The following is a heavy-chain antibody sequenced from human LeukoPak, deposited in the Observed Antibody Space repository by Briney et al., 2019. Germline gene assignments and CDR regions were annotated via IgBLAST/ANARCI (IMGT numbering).Heavy chain of an antibody. Sequence: GGSLRLSCAASGFTFSSYGMSWVRQAPGKGLEWVSAISGSGGSTYYADSVKGRFTISRDNSRNTLYLQMNSLRAEDTAVYYCAKSRGYSGYEYDYWGQGTLVTVSS. D-gene: IGHD5-12*01. CDR2: ISGSGGST. CDR1: GFTFSSYG. J-gene: IGHJ4*02. CDR3: AKSRGYSGYEYDY. V-gene: IGHV3-23*01.